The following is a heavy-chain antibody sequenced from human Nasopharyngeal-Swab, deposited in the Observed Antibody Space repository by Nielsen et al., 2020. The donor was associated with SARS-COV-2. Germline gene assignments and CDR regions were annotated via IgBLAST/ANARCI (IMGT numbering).Heavy chain of an antibody. Sequence: VRQAPGKGLEWVSSISSSSSYIYYADSVKGRFTISRDNSKNTLYLQMNSLRAEDTAVYYCARDGPNFRVDEGNYFDYWGQGTLVTVSS. CDR2: ISSSSSYI. J-gene: IGHJ4*02. D-gene: IGHD2-2*01. V-gene: IGHV3-21*01. CDR3: ARDGPNFRVDEGNYFDY.